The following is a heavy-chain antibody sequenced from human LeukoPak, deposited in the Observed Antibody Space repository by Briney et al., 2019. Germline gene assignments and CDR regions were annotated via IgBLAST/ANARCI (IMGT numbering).Heavy chain of an antibody. CDR3: ARDRDSGGSSNFDL. Sequence: GASVKVSCKASGYTFTNYGISWVRQAPGQGLEWMGWISNYNGNTNYAQKLQGRVTMTTDTSTSTAYMGLSSLRSEDTAVYYCARDRDSGGSSNFDLWGRGTLVTVSS. V-gene: IGHV1-18*04. J-gene: IGHJ2*01. D-gene: IGHD2-15*01. CDR2: ISNYNGNT. CDR1: GYTFTNYG.